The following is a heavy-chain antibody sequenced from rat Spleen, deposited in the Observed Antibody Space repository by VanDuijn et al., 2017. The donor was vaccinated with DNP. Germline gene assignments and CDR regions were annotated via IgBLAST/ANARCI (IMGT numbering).Heavy chain of an antibody. J-gene: IGHJ4*01. Sequence: EVQLVESGGGLVQPGRSMKLSCEVSGFTFSSSPMAWVRQAPTKGLEWVATIFISGTTAYYPDSVKGRFTISRDNAKSSLYLQMNSLKSEDTATYYCARHGVYYGHYYAMDAWGQGTSVTVSS. CDR3: ARHGVYYGHYYAMDA. CDR1: GFTFSSSP. D-gene: IGHD1-6*01. CDR2: IFISGTTA. V-gene: IGHV5-46*01.